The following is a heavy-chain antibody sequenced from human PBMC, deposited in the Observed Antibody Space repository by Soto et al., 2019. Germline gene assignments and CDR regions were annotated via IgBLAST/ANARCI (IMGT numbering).Heavy chain of an antibody. CDR2: IYPGDSDT. D-gene: IGHD3-3*01. CDR1: GYSFTSYW. CDR3: ASELRDDFWSGYLDV. V-gene: IGHV5-51*01. J-gene: IGHJ6*02. Sequence: GESLKMSCKGSGYSFTSYWIGWVRQMPGKGLEWMGIIYPGDSDTRYSPSFQGQVTISADKSISTAYLQWSSLKASDTAMYYCASELRDDFWSGYLDVWGQGTPVTVSS.